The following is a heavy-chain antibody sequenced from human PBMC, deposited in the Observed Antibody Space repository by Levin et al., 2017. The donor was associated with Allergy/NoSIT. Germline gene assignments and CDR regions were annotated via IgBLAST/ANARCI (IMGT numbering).Heavy chain of an antibody. Sequence: PSETLSLTCAISGDTVSSNSAAWNWIRQSPSRGLEWLGRTYYSSKWSTDYAVSVKSRISISPDTSKNQFSLQLNSVTPDETGVYDWARYRAAGRDSFDIWGQGTMVTVSS. CDR2: TYYSSKWST. CDR3: ARYRAAGRDSFDI. D-gene: IGHD6-13*01. V-gene: IGHV6-1*01. CDR1: GDTVSSNSAA. J-gene: IGHJ3*02.